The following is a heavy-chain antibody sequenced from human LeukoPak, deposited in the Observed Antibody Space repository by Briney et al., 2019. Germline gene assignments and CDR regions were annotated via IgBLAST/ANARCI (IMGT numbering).Heavy chain of an antibody. J-gene: IGHJ4*02. CDR2: IYSDGST. CDR1: GFTVSNNY. D-gene: IGHD6-13*01. Sequence: GGSLRLSCTASGFTVSNNYMNWLRQAPGKGLEWVSLIYSDGSTHYADSVKGRFTISRDNSKNTLYLQMCSLRAEDTAVYYCARDTPGIAASVNGGWGQGTLVTVSS. V-gene: IGHV3-53*01. CDR3: ARDTPGIAASVNGG.